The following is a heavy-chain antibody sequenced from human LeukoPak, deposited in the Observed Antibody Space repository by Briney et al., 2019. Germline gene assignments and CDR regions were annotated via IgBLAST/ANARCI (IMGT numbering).Heavy chain of an antibody. V-gene: IGHV3-30-3*01. Sequence: GGSLRLSCAASGFTFSSYAMHWVRQTPGKGLEWVAVISYDGSNKYYADSVKGRFTISRDNSKNTLYLQMNSLRAEDTAVCYCASAVLRYFDWLLYPTPLDYWGQGTLVTVSS. J-gene: IGHJ4*02. CDR3: ASAVLRYFDWLLYPTPLDY. CDR2: ISYDGSNK. CDR1: GFTFSSYA. D-gene: IGHD3-9*01.